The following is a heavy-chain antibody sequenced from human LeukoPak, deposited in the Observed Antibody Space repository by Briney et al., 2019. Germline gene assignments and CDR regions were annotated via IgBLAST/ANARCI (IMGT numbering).Heavy chain of an antibody. CDR3: ARDNVATFDY. Sequence: SGGSLRLSCAASGFTFSSYSMNWVRQAPGKGLEWVSSISSSSSYIYYADSVKGRFTISRDNAKNSLYLQMNSLRAEDTAVYYCARDNVATFDYWGQGTLVTVSS. V-gene: IGHV3-21*01. J-gene: IGHJ4*02. CDR2: ISSSSSYI. CDR1: GFTFSSYS. D-gene: IGHD5-12*01.